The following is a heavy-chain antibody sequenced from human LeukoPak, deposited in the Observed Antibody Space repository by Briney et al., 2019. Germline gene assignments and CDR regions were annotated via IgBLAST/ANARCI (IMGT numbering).Heavy chain of an antibody. CDR1: GGSISSSNW. D-gene: IGHD3-22*01. J-gene: IGHJ3*02. V-gene: IGHV4-4*02. Sequence: SETLSLTCAVSGGSISSSNWWSWVRQPPGKGLEWIGEIYHSGSTNYNPSLKSRVTISVDKSKNQFSLKLSSVTAADTAVYYCARGGQGIVVVMRAFDIWGQGTMVTVSS. CDR3: ARGGQGIVVVMRAFDI. CDR2: IYHSGST.